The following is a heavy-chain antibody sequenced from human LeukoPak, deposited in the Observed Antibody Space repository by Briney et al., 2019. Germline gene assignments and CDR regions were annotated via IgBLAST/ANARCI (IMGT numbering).Heavy chain of an antibody. J-gene: IGHJ6*02. CDR2: ISYDGSNK. D-gene: IGHD1-14*01. V-gene: IGHV3-30*18. CDR1: GFTFSSYG. Sequence: GGSLRLSCAASGFTFSSYGMHWVRQAPGKGLEWVAVISYDGSNKYYADSVKGRFTISRDNSKNTLCLQMNSLRAEDTAVYYCAKVLWTPEPGDHYYYYGMDVWGQGTTVTVSS. CDR3: AKVLWTPEPGDHYYYYGMDV.